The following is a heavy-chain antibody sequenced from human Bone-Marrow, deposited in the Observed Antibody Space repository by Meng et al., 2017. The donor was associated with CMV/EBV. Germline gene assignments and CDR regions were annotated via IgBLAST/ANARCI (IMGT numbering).Heavy chain of an antibody. CDR3: ARDSSIAARTIDY. CDR1: GGSISSYY. Sequence: GSLRLSCTVSGGSISSYYWSWIRQPPGKGLEWIGSIYYSGSTYYNPSLKSRVTISVDTSKNQFSLKLSSVTAADTAVYCCARDSSIAARTIDYWGQGTLVTVSS. D-gene: IGHD6-6*01. J-gene: IGHJ4*02. V-gene: IGHV4-59*12. CDR2: IYYSGST.